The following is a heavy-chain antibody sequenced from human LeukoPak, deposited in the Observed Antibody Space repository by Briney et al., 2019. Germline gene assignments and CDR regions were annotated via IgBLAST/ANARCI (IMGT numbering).Heavy chain of an antibody. CDR3: AKDLHRVVSYYFDY. V-gene: IGHV3-23*01. D-gene: IGHD2-21*01. CDR2: ISGSGGST. J-gene: IGHJ4*02. Sequence: PGRSLRLSCAASGFTFSSYAMSWVRQAPGKGLEWVSAISGSGGSTYYADSVKGRFTISRDNSKNTLYLQMNSLRAEDTAVYYCAKDLHRVVSYYFDYWGQGTLVTVSS. CDR1: GFTFSSYA.